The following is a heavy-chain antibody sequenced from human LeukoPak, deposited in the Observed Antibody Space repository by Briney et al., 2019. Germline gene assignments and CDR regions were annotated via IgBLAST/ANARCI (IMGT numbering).Heavy chain of an antibody. D-gene: IGHD2-15*01. V-gene: IGHV3-73*01. CDR3: TRQSIDLDCSATYCSNWFDP. J-gene: IGHJ5*02. Sequence: GGSLTLSCAASGFTFSGSPMHWVRQASGKGLEWVGRIKSNTNSYATAYAASVKGRFTISRDDSKNTAYLQMNSLRTEDTAVYYCTRQSIDLDCSATYCSNWFDPWGQGTLVTVSS. CDR1: GFTFSGSP. CDR2: IKSNTNSYAT.